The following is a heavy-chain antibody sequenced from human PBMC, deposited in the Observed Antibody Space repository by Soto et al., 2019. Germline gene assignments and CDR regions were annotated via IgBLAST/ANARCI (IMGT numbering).Heavy chain of an antibody. CDR1: GFTFDDYA. D-gene: IGHD3-16*01. V-gene: IGHV3-43D*04. CDR2: ISWDGGST. Sequence: ESLRLSCAASGFTFDDYAVHWVRQAPGKGLEWVSLISWDGGSTYYADSVKGRFTISRDNSKNSLYLQMNSLRAEDTALYYCAKGGGSYFDYWGQGTLVTVSS. J-gene: IGHJ4*02. CDR3: AKGGGSYFDY.